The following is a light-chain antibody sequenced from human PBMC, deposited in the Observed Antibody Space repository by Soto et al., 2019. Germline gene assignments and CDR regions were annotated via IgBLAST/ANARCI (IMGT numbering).Light chain of an antibody. CDR2: GNS. J-gene: IGLJ3*02. CDR1: SSNIGANYD. Sequence: QSVLTQPPSVSGAPGQRVTISCTGSSSNIGANYDVHWYQQRPGTAPKLLIFGNSNRPSGVPDRFSGSKSGTSASLAITGLQAEDEGDYYCSAYTARSTLVFGGGTKVTVL. V-gene: IGLV1-40*01. CDR3: SAYTARSTLV.